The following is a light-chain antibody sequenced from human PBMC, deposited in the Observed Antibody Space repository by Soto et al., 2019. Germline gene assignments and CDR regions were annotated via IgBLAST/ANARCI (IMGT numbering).Light chain of an antibody. V-gene: IGKV3D-15*01. Sequence: EVVMRQSPATLSVSPGEGATLSCRASQGIGDTLAWYQHKPGQTNRLLIYDTSTRATGIPARFSGSGSGTEFTLTISSLQPDDFAIYYCKQYNSYSWTVGQGNKVDIK. J-gene: IGKJ1*01. CDR3: KQYNSYSWT. CDR2: DTS. CDR1: QGIGDT.